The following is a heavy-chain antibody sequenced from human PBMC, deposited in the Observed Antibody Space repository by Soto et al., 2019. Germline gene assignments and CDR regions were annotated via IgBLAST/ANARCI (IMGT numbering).Heavy chain of an antibody. D-gene: IGHD5-18*01. Sequence: QLQLQESGPGLVKPSETLSLTCTVSGGSISSSSYYWGWIRQPPGKGLEWIGSIYYSGSTYYNPSLKSRVTISVDTPKNQFSLKLSSVTAADTAVYYCARHHGGNTAALGAFDIWGQGTMVTVSS. V-gene: IGHV4-39*01. CDR1: GGSISSSSYY. J-gene: IGHJ3*02. CDR3: ARHHGGNTAALGAFDI. CDR2: IYYSGST.